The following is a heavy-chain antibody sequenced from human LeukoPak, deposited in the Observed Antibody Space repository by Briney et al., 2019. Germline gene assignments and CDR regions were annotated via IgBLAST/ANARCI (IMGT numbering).Heavy chain of an antibody. CDR1: GFTFNSYE. D-gene: IGHD3-16*01. CDR3: ARGAPPLMMGTPFDY. V-gene: IGHV3-48*03. Sequence: GGSLRLSCAASGFTFNSYEMNWVRQAPGKGLEWVSYISTSGTTISYADSVKGRLTISRDNAQSSLYLQMNSLRAEDTAVHYCARGAPPLMMGTPFDYWGQGTLVTVSS. J-gene: IGHJ4*02. CDR2: ISTSGTTI.